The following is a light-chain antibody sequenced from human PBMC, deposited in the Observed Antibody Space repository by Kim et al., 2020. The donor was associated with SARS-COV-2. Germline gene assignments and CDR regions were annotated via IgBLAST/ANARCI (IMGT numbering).Light chain of an antibody. J-gene: IGKJ4*01. Sequence: DIQMTQSPPSLSASVGDRVTITCQASQDISIHLNWYQQKPGKAPKLLIYDASNLEIGVPSRFSGSGSGTDFTFTVNSLQPEDIATYYCQHYDTLPLTFGGGTKVDIK. CDR3: QHYDTLPLT. CDR1: QDISIH. CDR2: DAS. V-gene: IGKV1-33*01.